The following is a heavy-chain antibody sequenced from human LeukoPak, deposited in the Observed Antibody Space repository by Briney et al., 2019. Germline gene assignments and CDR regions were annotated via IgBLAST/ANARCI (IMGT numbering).Heavy chain of an antibody. D-gene: IGHD1-26*01. CDR1: GGTFSSYA. J-gene: IGHJ4*02. CDR2: IIPIFGTA. Sequence: SVTVSCKASGGTFSSYAISWVRQAPGQGLEWMGGIIPIFGTANYAQKFQGGVTITADESTSTAYMELSSLRSEDTAVYYCAVHSGSYYAAFDYWGQGTLVTVSS. V-gene: IGHV1-69*13. CDR3: AVHSGSYYAAFDY.